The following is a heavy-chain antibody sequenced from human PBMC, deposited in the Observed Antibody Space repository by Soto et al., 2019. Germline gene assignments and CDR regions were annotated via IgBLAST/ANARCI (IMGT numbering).Heavy chain of an antibody. CDR1: GFTFSSYG. CDR3: ANPEPHSGYAPTGWFDP. D-gene: IGHD5-12*01. V-gene: IGHV3-30*18. CDR2: ISYDGSNK. Sequence: GGSLRLSCAASGFTFSSYGMHWVRQAPGKGLEWVAVISYDGSNKYYADSVKGRFTISRDNSKNTLYLQMNSLRAEDTAVYYCANPEPHSGYAPTGWFDPWGQGTLVTVSS. J-gene: IGHJ5*02.